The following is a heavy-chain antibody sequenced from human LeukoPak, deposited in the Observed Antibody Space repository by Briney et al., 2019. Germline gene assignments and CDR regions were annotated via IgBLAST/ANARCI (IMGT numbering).Heavy chain of an antibody. CDR1: GFTFSSYG. CDR3: ARDLSISSTSCPSH. J-gene: IGHJ4*02. V-gene: IGHV3-30*02. CDR2: IRYDGSNK. D-gene: IGHD2-2*01. Sequence: GGSLRLSCAASGFTFSSYGMHWVRQAPGKGLEWVAFIRYDGSNKYYADSVKGRFTISRDNSRNTLYLQMNSLRAEDTAVYYCARDLSISSTSCPSHWGQGTLVTVSS.